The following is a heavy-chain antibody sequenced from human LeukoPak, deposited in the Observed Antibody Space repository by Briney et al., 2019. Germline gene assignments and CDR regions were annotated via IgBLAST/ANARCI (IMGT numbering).Heavy chain of an antibody. Sequence: GASVKVSCKASGYTFTGYYMHWVRQAPGQGLEWMGWINPNSGGTNYAQKFQGRVTMTRDTSISTAYMELSRLRSDDTAVYYCARDSIKVVPAATNWFDPWGQGTLVTVSS. CDR2: INPNSGGT. D-gene: IGHD2-2*01. CDR1: GYTFTGYY. V-gene: IGHV1-2*02. J-gene: IGHJ5*02. CDR3: ARDSIKVVPAATNWFDP.